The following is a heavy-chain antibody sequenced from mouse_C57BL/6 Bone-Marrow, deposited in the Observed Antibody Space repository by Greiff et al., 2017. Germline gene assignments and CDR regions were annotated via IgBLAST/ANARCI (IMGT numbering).Heavy chain of an antibody. D-gene: IGHD2-3*01. CDR2: IRLKSDNYAT. V-gene: IGHV6-3*01. CDR3: TEDGYSAMYY. J-gene: IGHJ4*01. CDR1: GFTFSNYW. Sequence: EVKLMESGGGLVQPGGSMKLSCVASGFTFSNYWMNWVRQSPEKGLEWVAQIRLKSDNYATHYAESVKGRFTISRDDSKSSVYLQMNNLRAEDTGIYYCTEDGYSAMYYWGQGTSVTVSS.